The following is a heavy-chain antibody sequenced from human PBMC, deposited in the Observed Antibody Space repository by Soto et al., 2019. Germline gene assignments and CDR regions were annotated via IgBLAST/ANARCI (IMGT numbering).Heavy chain of an antibody. J-gene: IGHJ4*02. V-gene: IGHV5-51*01. CDR1: GYNFAGYW. CDR2: IYPSDSDT. D-gene: IGHD3-3*01. Sequence: GVPLRISSRVAGYNFAGYWIAWVRQMPGKGLELMGIIYPSDSDTRYRPSFQGQVTISADKSISSAYLQWSSLRASDTAMYYCARGGVSTRTFDYWGQGTPVTVSS. CDR3: ARGGVSTRTFDY.